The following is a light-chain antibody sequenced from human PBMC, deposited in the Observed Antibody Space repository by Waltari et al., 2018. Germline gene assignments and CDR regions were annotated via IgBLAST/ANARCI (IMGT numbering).Light chain of an antibody. Sequence: ELVMTQSPATLSVSPGERATLSCRASQSVSSNLAWYQRKPGQAPRPLIYGASTRATGIPARFSGSGSGTEFTLTISSLQSEDFAVYYCQQYNNWPPGFGQGTRLEIK. CDR1: QSVSSN. CDR3: QQYNNWPPG. J-gene: IGKJ5*01. V-gene: IGKV3-15*01. CDR2: GAS.